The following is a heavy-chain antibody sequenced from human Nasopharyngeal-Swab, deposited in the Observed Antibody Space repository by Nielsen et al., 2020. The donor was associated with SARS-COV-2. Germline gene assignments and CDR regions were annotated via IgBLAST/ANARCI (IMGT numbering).Heavy chain of an antibody. V-gene: IGHV1-46*01. Sequence: ASVKVSCNASGYTFTSNYMHWLLQDPGQGLEWMGIINPSGGSTRYAQKFQGRVTMTRDTSTSTVYMELSSLRSEDTAVYYCARGALWREPHFDYWGQGTLVTVSS. J-gene: IGHJ4*02. D-gene: IGHD3-3*01. CDR2: INPSGGST. CDR3: ARGALWREPHFDY. CDR1: GYTFTSNY.